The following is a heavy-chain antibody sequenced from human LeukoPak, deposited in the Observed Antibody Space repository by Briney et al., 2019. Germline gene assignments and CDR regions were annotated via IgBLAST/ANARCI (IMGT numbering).Heavy chain of an antibody. Sequence: GGPLRLSCAASGFTFSSYAMSWVRQAPGKGLEWVSAISGSGGSTYYADSVKGRFTISRDNSKNTLYLQMNSLRAEDTAVYYCAKDREYSSSPSYFDYWGQGTLVTVSS. CDR1: GFTFSSYA. J-gene: IGHJ4*02. CDR2: ISGSGGST. V-gene: IGHV3-23*01. D-gene: IGHD6-6*01. CDR3: AKDREYSSSPSYFDY.